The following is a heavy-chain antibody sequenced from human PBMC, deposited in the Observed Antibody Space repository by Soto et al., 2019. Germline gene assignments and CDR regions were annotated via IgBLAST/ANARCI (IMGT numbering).Heavy chain of an antibody. CDR1: GYNFIKYG. Sequence: QVQLVQSGAEVKKPGASVKVSCKGLGYNFIKYGINWVRQAPGQGLEWMGWISPYSGYTHSAQKFQGRLTLTTDTAATTAYMELRSLRSADTALYYCTREAIVVIPAAQPSHFDSWGQGTLVPVSS. CDR3: TREAIVVIPAAQPSHFDS. D-gene: IGHD2-2*01. CDR2: ISPYSGYT. J-gene: IGHJ4*02. V-gene: IGHV1-18*01.